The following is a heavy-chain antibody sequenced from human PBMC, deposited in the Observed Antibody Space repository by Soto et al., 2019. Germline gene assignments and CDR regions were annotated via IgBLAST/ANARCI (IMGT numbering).Heavy chain of an antibody. CDR1: GYTFTSYY. V-gene: IGHV1-2*02. CDR3: ARARDTYNRFDP. CDR2: INPNSGGT. D-gene: IGHD5-18*01. J-gene: IGHJ5*02. Sequence: ASVKVSCKASGYTFTSYYMNWVRQAPGQGLEWMGWINPNSGGTNYAQKFQGRVTMTRDTTISTAYMELSRLRSDDTAVYYCARARDTYNRFDPWGQGTLVTVSS.